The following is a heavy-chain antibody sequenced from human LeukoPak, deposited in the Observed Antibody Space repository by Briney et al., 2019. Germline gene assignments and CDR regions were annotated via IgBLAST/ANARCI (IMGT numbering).Heavy chain of an antibody. CDR2: ISVYNGNT. CDR3: ARVEEVRGGITSFDY. Sequence: ASVKVSCKASGYTFTSYAISWVRQAPGQGLAWMGWISVYNGNTNYAQKLQGRVTVTTDTSTSTAYMELRSLTSDDTAVYYCARVEEVRGGITSFDYWGQGTLVTVSS. CDR1: GYTFTSYA. V-gene: IGHV1-18*01. J-gene: IGHJ4*02. D-gene: IGHD3-10*01.